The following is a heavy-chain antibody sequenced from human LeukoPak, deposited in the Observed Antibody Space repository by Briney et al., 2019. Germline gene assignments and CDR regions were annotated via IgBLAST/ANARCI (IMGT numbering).Heavy chain of an antibody. CDR1: GFTFSDYY. J-gene: IGHJ3*02. D-gene: IGHD1-26*01. CDR3: ARHTMGATGSDAFDI. Sequence: GSLRLSCAASGFTFSDYYMSWIRQPPGQGLEWIGYIYYSGSTNYNPSLKSRVTISVDTSKNQFSLKLSSVTAADTAVYYCARHTMGATGSDAFDIWGQGTMVTVSS. V-gene: IGHV4-59*08. CDR2: IYYSGST.